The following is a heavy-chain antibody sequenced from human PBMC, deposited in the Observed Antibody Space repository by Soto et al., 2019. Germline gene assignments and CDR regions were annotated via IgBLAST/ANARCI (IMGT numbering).Heavy chain of an antibody. V-gene: IGHV1-2*02. J-gene: IGHJ5*02. CDR1: GYTFTSYD. D-gene: IGHD1-26*01. CDR2: INPSSGGT. CDR3: AREMGVIGAPGYTWFDP. Sequence: ASVKVSCKASGYTFTSYDINWVREAPGQGLEWMGWINPSSGGTIYTQRFQGRVTMTRDTSISTVYMELSRLTSDDTAVYYCAREMGVIGAPGYTWFDPWGQGALVTVSS.